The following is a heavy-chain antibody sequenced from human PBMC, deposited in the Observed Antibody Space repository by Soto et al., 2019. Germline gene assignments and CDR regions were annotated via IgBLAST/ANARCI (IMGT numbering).Heavy chain of an antibody. J-gene: IGHJ2*01. Sequence: EVQLVESGGGLVQPGGSLRLSCAASGFSVSSYFMTWVRQAPGKGLERASVIYTGGSTYYSDSVKGRFSVSRDNSKNTLYLQMDSLRVEDTAVYSCARAPTDDWYFDLWGRGTRVIVSS. CDR1: GFSVSSYF. CDR3: ARAPTDDWYFDL. CDR2: IYTGGST. D-gene: IGHD2-21*02. V-gene: IGHV3-66*01.